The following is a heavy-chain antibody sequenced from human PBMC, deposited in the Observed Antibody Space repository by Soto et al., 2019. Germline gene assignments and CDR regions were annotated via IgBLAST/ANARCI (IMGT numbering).Heavy chain of an antibody. CDR2: IIPISDTT. CDR1: GGTFSSYA. V-gene: IGHV1-69*01. J-gene: IGHJ6*02. Sequence: QVQLVQSGAEVKKPGSSVKVSCKASGGTFSSYAISWVRQAPGQGLEWMGGIIPISDTTNYAQKFQGRVTITAYESTSTAYMALSSLHSEDTAVYYCAISQGSSTSLAIYYYYYYGMDVWGQGTTVTVSS. CDR3: AISQGSSTSLAIYYYYYYGMDV. D-gene: IGHD2-2*01.